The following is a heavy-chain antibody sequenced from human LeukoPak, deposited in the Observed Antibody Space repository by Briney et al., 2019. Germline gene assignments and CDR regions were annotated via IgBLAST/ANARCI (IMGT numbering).Heavy chain of an antibody. J-gene: IGHJ3*02. CDR1: GYTFTGYY. CDR3: AILYLAYCGGDCYSDAFDI. V-gene: IGHV1-2*02. Sequence: ASVKVSCTASGYTFTGYYMHWVRQAPGQGLEWMGWINPNSGGTNYAQKFQGRVTMTRDTSISTAYMELSRLRSDDTAVYYCAILYLAYCGGDCYSDAFDIWGQGTMVTVSS. D-gene: IGHD2-21*02. CDR2: INPNSGGT.